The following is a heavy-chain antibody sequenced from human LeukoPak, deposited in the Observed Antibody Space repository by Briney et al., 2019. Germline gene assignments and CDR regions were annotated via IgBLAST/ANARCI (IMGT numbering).Heavy chain of an antibody. D-gene: IGHD5-18*01. V-gene: IGHV4-59*01. J-gene: IGHJ4*02. CDR3: AGGGYSYGPDY. Sequence: SETLSLTRTVSGGSISSYYWSWIRQPPGKGLEWIGYIYYGGSTNYNPSLKSRVTISVDTSKNQFSLKLSSVTAADTAVYYCAGGGYSYGPDYWGQGTLVTVSS. CDR2: IYYGGST. CDR1: GGSISSYY.